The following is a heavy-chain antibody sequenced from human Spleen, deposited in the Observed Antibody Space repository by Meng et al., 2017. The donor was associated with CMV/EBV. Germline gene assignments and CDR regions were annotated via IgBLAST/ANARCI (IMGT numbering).Heavy chain of an antibody. CDR1: GFTFSSYW. V-gene: IGHV4-4*02. D-gene: IGHD4-17*01. CDR3: TTLYGDSIS. J-gene: IGHJ4*02. Sequence: SCAASGFTFSSYWMSWVRQAPGKGLEWIGEIYHSGRTNYNPSVKSRVSMSVDKSQNHFSLRLSSVTAADTAVYYCTTLYGDSISWGQGTLVTVSS. CDR2: IYHSGRT.